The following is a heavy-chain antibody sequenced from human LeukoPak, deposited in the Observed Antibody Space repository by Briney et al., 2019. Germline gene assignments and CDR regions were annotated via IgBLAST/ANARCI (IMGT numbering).Heavy chain of an antibody. D-gene: IGHD3-10*01. CDR1: GGSISSYY. CDR3: AREGRTTYYYGSGSYVDAFDI. J-gene: IGHJ3*02. Sequence: SETLSLTCTVSGGSISSYYWSWIRQPPGKGLEWIGYIYYSGSTNYNPSLKSRVTISVDTSKNQFSLKLSSVTAADTAVYYCAREGRTTYYYGSGSYVDAFDIWGQGTMVTVSS. CDR2: IYYSGST. V-gene: IGHV4-59*01.